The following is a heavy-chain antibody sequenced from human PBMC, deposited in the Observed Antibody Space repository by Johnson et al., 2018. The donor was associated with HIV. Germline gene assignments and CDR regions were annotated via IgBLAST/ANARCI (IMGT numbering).Heavy chain of an antibody. CDR2: VNWNGAEA. J-gene: IGHJ3*02. V-gene: IGHV3-20*04. CDR3: ARDNGGNSGGAFDI. Sequence: MLLVESGGDVVRPGGSLTLSCEVSGFTFTDHGMTWVRQAPGKGLEWVCGVNWNGAEAGYADSVKGRFTISRDNAKNSLYLQMNSLRAGDTAVYYCARDNGGNSGGAFDIWGQGTMVTVSS. CDR1: GFTFTDHG. D-gene: IGHD4-23*01.